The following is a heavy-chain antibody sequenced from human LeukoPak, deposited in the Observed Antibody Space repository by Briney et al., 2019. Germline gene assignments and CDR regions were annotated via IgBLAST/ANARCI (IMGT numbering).Heavy chain of an antibody. J-gene: IGHJ4*02. Sequence: GGSLRLSCAASGFTFSSYWMHWVRQAPGKGLVWVSRINSDGSSTSYADSVKGRFTISRDNAKNTLYLQMNSLRGEDTAVYYCGREIQAPGKTLEYWGQGTLVTVSS. CDR3: GREIQAPGKTLEY. V-gene: IGHV3-74*01. CDR1: GFTFSSYW. CDR2: INSDGSST.